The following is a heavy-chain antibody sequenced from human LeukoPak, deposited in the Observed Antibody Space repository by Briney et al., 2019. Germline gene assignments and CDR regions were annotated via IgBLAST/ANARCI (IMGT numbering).Heavy chain of an antibody. CDR2: ISGSGGNT. CDR3: AKDLRAGSLEYFDY. V-gene: IGHV3-23*01. D-gene: IGHD1-26*01. J-gene: IGHJ4*02. CDR1: GFTFSSYA. Sequence: PGGSLRLSCAASGFTFSSYAMSWVRQAPGKGLEWVSAISGSGGNTYYADSVKGRFTISRDNSKNTLYLQMNSLRAEDTAVYYCAKDLRAGSLEYFDYWGQGTLVTVSS.